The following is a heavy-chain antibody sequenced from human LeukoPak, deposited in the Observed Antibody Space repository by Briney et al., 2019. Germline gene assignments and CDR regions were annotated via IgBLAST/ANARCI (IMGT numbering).Heavy chain of an antibody. Sequence: PLETLSLTCTVSGGSISSYYWSWIRQPPGKGLEWIGYIYYSGSTNYNPSLKSRVAISVDTSKNQFSLKLSSVTAADTAVYYCARVVYSSSWYEDYWGQGTLVTVSS. CDR1: GGSISSYY. CDR3: ARVVYSSSWYEDY. D-gene: IGHD6-13*01. J-gene: IGHJ4*02. CDR2: IYYSGST. V-gene: IGHV4-59*01.